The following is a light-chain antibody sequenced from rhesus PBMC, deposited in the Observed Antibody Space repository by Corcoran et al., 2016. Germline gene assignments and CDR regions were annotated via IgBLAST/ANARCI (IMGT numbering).Light chain of an antibody. V-gene: IGKV1-44*03. CDR1: QNIYSH. CDR2: GAS. Sequence: DIQMTQSPSALSASVGDRVTISCRASQNIYSHLAWYQQKPGKAPKLLIYGASGLQTEIPSRFSGSGSGTNFTLPISSLQPEDSATYFCQHYYDHPPTFGQGTRVEI. J-gene: IGKJ1*01. CDR3: QHYYDHPPT.